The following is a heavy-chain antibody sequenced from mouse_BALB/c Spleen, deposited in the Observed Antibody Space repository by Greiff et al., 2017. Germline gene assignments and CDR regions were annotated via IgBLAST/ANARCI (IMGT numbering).Heavy chain of an antibody. J-gene: IGHJ4*01. D-gene: IGHD2-3*01. CDR2: ISSGGSYT. Sequence: EVKVVESGGDLVKPGGSLKLSCAASGFTFSSYGMSWVRQTPDKRLEWVATISSGGSYTYYPDSVKGRFTISRDNAKNTLYLQMSSLKSEDTAMYYCARHEDDLYAMDYWGQGTSVTVSS. V-gene: IGHV5-6*01. CDR3: ARHEDDLYAMDY. CDR1: GFTFSSYG.